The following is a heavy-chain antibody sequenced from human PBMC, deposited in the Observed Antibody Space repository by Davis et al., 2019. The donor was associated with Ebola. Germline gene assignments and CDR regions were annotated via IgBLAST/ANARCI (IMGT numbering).Heavy chain of an antibody. J-gene: IGHJ5*02. CDR2: INHSGST. Sequence: PSETLSLTCAVYGGSFSGYYWSWIRQPPGKGLEWIGEINHSGSTNYNPSLKSRVTISVDTSKNQFSLKLSSVTAADTAVYYCARVRGSSRAWNWFDPWGQGTLVTVSS. CDR1: GGSFSGYY. V-gene: IGHV4-34*01. CDR3: ARVRGSSRAWNWFDP. D-gene: IGHD2-15*01.